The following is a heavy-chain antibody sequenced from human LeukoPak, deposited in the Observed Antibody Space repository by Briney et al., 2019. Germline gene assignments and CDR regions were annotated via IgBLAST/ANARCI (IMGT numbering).Heavy chain of an antibody. D-gene: IGHD6-13*01. V-gene: IGHV3-21*01. CDR2: ISSSSSYI. CDR3: ARDSSSWYYFDY. CDR1: VFTFSSYS. Sequence: GGSLRLSCAASVFTFSSYSMNWVRQAPGKGLEWVSSISSSSSYIYYADSVKGRFTISRDNAKNSLYLQMNSLRAEDTAVYYCARDSSSWYYFDYWGQGTLVTVSS. J-gene: IGHJ4*02.